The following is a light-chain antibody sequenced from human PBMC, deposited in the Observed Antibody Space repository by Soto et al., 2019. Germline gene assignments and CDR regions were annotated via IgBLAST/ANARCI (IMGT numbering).Light chain of an antibody. CDR2: GAS. CDR1: QSVLYSSNNKDY. V-gene: IGKV4-1*01. J-gene: IGKJ2*01. CDR3: QQYFDTRT. Sequence: DIVMTQSPESLAVSLGERATINCKSSQSVLYSSNNKDYLAWYQQKPGQPPKLLIHGASTRESGVPDRFSGSGSGTDFTLTISSLQAEDAAVYYCQQYFDTRTFGQGTKLEIK.